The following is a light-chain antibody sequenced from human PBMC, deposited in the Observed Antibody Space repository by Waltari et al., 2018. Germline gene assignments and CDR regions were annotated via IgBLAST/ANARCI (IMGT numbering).Light chain of an antibody. Sequence: DIVMTQSPLSLPVTPGAPASIPCRSSQSLLHSNGYNYLDWYLQKPGQSPQLLIYLGSNRASGVPDRFSGSGSGTDFTLKISRVEAEDVGVYYCMQALQTPNTFGQGTKLEIK. CDR3: MQALQTPNT. V-gene: IGKV2-28*01. CDR1: QSLLHSNGYNY. CDR2: LGS. J-gene: IGKJ2*01.